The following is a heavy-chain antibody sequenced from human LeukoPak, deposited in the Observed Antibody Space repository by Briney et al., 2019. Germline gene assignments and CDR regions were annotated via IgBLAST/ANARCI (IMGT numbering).Heavy chain of an antibody. CDR1: GYTFTSYD. D-gene: IGHD3-3*01. Sequence: ASVKVSCKASGYTFTSYDINWVRQATGQGLEWMGWMNPNSGNTGYAQKFQGRVTMTRNTSISTAYMELGSLRSEDTAVYYCARGEGFWSGYYTGLAFDIWGQGTMVTVSS. CDR3: ARGEGFWSGYYTGLAFDI. J-gene: IGHJ3*02. V-gene: IGHV1-8*01. CDR2: MNPNSGNT.